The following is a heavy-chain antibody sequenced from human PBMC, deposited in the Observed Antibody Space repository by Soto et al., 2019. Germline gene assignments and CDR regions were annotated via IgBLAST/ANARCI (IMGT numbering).Heavy chain of an antibody. CDR1: GGTFSSYA. CDR2: IIPIFSTA. Sequence: QVQLVQSGAEVKKPGSSVKVSCKASGGTFSSYAISWVRQAPGQGLEWMGGIIPIFSTANYAQKFQGRVTITADKSTSTAYMEPSSLRSEDTAVYYCARVTITIFGLLGWFDPWGQGPLVTVSS. CDR3: ARVTITIFGLLGWFDP. D-gene: IGHD3-3*01. V-gene: IGHV1-69*06. J-gene: IGHJ5*02.